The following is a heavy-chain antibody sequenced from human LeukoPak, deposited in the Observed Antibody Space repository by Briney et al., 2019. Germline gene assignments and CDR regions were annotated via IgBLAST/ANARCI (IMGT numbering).Heavy chain of an antibody. CDR2: INSDGSST. D-gene: IGHD2-2*01. Sequence: PGGSLRLSCAASGFTFSSYWMHWVRQAPGKGLVWVSRINSDGSSTSYADSVKGRFTISRDNAKNTLYLQMNSLRAEDTAVYYCAKDRVVPAATTPHDAFDIWGQGTMVTVSS. J-gene: IGHJ3*02. CDR1: GFTFSSYW. CDR3: AKDRVVPAATTPHDAFDI. V-gene: IGHV3-74*01.